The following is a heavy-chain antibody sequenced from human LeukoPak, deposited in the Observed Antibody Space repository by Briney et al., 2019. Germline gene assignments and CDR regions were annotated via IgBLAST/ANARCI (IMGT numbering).Heavy chain of an antibody. CDR1: GFAFSRYW. V-gene: IGHV3-74*01. D-gene: IGHD2-21*02. CDR3: ASLVVTDDWAFDT. Sequence: PGGSLRLSCAASGFAFSRYWMHWIRQAPGKGLVWVSAIYTDGTTKRYADSVKGRFTISRDNAKNTLYLQMNSLSVEDTAVYYCASLVVTDDWAFDTWGQGTMVTVSS. J-gene: IGHJ3*02. CDR2: IYTDGTTK.